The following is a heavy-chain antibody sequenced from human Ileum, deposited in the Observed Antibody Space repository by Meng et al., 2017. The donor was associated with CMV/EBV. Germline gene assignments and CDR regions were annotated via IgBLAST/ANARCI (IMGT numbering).Heavy chain of an antibody. CDR3: ARAYWDVGYYYGMDV. J-gene: IGHJ6*02. CDR2: IGTAGDT. D-gene: IGHD1-26*01. Sequence: GGSLRLSCAASGFTFSSYDMHWVRQVTGKGLEWVSAIGTAGDTYYPGSVKGRFTISRENATNSLYLQMSSLRAGDTAVYYCARAYWDVGYYYGMDVWGQGTTVTGSS. V-gene: IGHV3-13*01. CDR1: GFTFSSYD.